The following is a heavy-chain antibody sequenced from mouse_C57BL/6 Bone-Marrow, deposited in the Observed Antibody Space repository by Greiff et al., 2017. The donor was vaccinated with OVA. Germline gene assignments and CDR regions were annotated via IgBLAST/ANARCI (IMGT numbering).Heavy chain of an antibody. CDR2: ISYDGSN. CDR3: ARDIYGNYGYFDV. CDR1: GYSITSGYY. Sequence: DVQLQESGPGLVKPSQSLSLTCSVTGYSITSGYYWNWIRQFPGNKLEWMGYISYDGSNNYNPSLKNRISITRDTSKNQFFLKLNSVTTEDTATYYCARDIYGNYGYFDVWGTGTTVTVSS. J-gene: IGHJ1*03. V-gene: IGHV3-6*01. D-gene: IGHD2-1*01.